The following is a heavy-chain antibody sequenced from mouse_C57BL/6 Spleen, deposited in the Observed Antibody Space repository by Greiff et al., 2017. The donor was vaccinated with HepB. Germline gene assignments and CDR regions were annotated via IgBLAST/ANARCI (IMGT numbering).Heavy chain of an antibody. Sequence: EVHLVESGGGLVKPGGSLKLSCAASGFTFSDYGMHWVRQAPEKGLEWVAYISSGSSTIYYADTVKGRFTISRDNDKNTLFLQMTSLRSEDTAMYYCARGARYYFDYWGQGTTLTVSS. CDR1: GFTFSDYG. V-gene: IGHV5-17*01. CDR3: ARGARYYFDY. J-gene: IGHJ2*01. D-gene: IGHD3-1*01. CDR2: ISSGSSTI.